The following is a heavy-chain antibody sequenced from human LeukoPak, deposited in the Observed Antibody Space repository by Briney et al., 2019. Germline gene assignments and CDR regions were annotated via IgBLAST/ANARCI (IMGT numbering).Heavy chain of an antibody. CDR2: ISAYNGNT. Sequence: ASVKVSCKASGYTFTSYGISWVRQAPGQGLEWMGWISAYNGNTNYAQKLQGRVTMTTDTSTSTAYMELRSLRSDDTAVYYCARDRIPYVIAAADNDYWGQGTLVTVSS. CDR1: GYTFTSYG. CDR3: ARDRIPYVIAAADNDY. V-gene: IGHV1-18*01. D-gene: IGHD6-13*01. J-gene: IGHJ4*02.